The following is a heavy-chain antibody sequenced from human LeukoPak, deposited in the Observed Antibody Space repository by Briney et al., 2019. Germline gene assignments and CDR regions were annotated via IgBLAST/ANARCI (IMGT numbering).Heavy chain of an antibody. CDR1: GFTFSSYA. D-gene: IGHD6-19*01. Sequence: GGSLRLSCVASGFTFSSYAMGWVRKAPGKGLEWVSATIASGGNTYYADSVKGRFTISRDNSKNTLYLQMNSLRAEDTAVYYCAKDARSGWNFDYWGQGTLVTVSS. CDR2: TIASGGNT. J-gene: IGHJ4*02. V-gene: IGHV3-23*01. CDR3: AKDARSGWNFDY.